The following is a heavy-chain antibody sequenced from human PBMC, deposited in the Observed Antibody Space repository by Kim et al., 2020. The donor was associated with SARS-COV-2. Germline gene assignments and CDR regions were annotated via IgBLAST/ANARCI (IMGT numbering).Heavy chain of an antibody. CDR3: ARGRYNYYDSSGPLGYIDY. CDR2: FYYSGSS. CDR1: GDSISSYY. Sequence: SETLSLTCTVSGDSISSYYWSWIRQSPGKGLEWIGYFYYSGSSKYNPSLKSRATISGDTSKNQFSLQVSSVTAADTAAYYCARGRYNYYDSSGPLGYIDYWGQGTLVTVSS. V-gene: IGHV4-59*01. J-gene: IGHJ4*02. D-gene: IGHD3-22*01.